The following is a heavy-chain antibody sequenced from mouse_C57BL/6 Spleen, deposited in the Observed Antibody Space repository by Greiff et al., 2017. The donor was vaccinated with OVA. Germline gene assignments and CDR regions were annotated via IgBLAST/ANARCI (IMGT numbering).Heavy chain of an antibody. J-gene: IGHJ3*01. D-gene: IGHD1-1*01. V-gene: IGHV14-4*01. CDR2: IDPENGDT. CDR1: GFNIKDDY. Sequence: DVKLQESGAELVRPGASVKLSCTASGFNIKDDYMHWVKQRPEQGLEWIGWIDPENGDTEYASKFQGKATITADTSSNTAYLQLSSLTSEDTAVYYCTTGYGSSYSWFAYWGQGTLVTVSA. CDR3: TTGYGSSYSWFAY.